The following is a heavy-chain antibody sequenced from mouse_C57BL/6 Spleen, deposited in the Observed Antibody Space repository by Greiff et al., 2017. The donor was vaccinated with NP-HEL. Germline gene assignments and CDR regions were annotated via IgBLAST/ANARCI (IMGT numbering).Heavy chain of an antibody. CDR3: ARYGDSDGALAY. D-gene: IGHD1-1*01. Sequence: VQLQQSGAELVKPGASVTLSCTASGFNITDYEMHWVKQTPVHGLEWIGAIDPETGGTTYEQNFKGKAIITADKSSSTAYLQLRSLTSEDSAVYYCARYGDSDGALAYWGQGTLVTVSA. V-gene: IGHV1-15*01. J-gene: IGHJ3*01. CDR1: GFNITDYE. CDR2: IDPETGGT.